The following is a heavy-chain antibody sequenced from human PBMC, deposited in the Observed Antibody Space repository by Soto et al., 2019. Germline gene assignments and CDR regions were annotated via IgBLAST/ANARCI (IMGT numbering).Heavy chain of an antibody. V-gene: IGHV3-30-3*01. CDR1: GFTFSSYA. Sequence: QVQLVESGGGVVQPGSSLRLSCAASGFTFSSYAMHWVRQAPGKGLEWVAVISYDGSNKYYADSVKGRFTISRDNSKNTLYLQMNSLRAEDTAVYYCARASGRSGSYKYWGQGTLVTVSS. CDR2: ISYDGSNK. D-gene: IGHD1-26*01. CDR3: ARASGRSGSYKY. J-gene: IGHJ4*02.